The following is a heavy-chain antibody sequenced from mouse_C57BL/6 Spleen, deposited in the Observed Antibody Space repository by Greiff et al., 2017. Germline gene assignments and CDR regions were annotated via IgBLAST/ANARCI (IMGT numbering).Heavy chain of an antibody. CDR1: GFSLTSYG. Sequence: VQLQESGPGLVAPSQSLSITCTVSGFSLTSYGVDWVRQSPGKGLEWLGVIWGVGSTNYNSALKSRLSISKDNSKSQVFLKMNSLQTDDTAMYYCASRRYDYDGGLAYWGQGTLVTVSA. D-gene: IGHD2-4*01. J-gene: IGHJ3*01. CDR3: ASRRYDYDGGLAY. V-gene: IGHV2-6*01. CDR2: IWGVGST.